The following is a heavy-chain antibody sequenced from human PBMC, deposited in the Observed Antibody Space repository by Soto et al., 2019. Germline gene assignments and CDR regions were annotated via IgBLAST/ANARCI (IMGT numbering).Heavy chain of an antibody. CDR2: ISAHNGNT. V-gene: IGHV1-18*01. CDR1: GYAFTTYG. J-gene: IGHJ4*02. CDR3: ARGRYGDY. D-gene: IGHD1-1*01. Sequence: QVHLVQSGAEVKKPGASVKVSCQASGYAFTTYGITWVRQAPGQGLEWMGWISAHNGNTNCAQKLQGRVTVTRDTSTSTAYMELRSLRSADTAVYYCARGRYGDYWGQGALVTVSS.